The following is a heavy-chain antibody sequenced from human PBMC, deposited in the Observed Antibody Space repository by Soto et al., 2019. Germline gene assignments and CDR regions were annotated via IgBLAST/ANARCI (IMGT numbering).Heavy chain of an antibody. V-gene: IGHV1-3*01. CDR2: INAANGDT. D-gene: IGHD6-13*01. CDR3: VRRHVSATGIHWFDP. CDR1: GYTFTSYG. Sequence: ASVKVSCTSSGYTFTSYGIHWVRQAPGQRLEWMGWINAANGDTKYSPKFQGRVTITRDTSASTAYRELSSLRSEDTAVYYCVRRHVSATGIHWFDPWGQGTLVTVSS. J-gene: IGHJ5*02.